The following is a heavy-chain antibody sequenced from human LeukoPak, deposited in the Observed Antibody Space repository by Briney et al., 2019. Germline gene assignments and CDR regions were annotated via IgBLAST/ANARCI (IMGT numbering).Heavy chain of an antibody. V-gene: IGHV3-30-3*01. CDR3: AKDVSMIVVVILFDY. J-gene: IGHJ4*02. CDR1: GFTFSSYA. CDR2: ISYDGSNK. Sequence: GGSLRLSCAASGFTFSSYAMHWVRQAPGKGLEWVAVISYDGSNKYYADSVKGRFTISRDNSKNTLYLQMNSLRAEDTAVYYCAKDVSMIVVVILFDYWGQGTLVTVSS. D-gene: IGHD3-22*01.